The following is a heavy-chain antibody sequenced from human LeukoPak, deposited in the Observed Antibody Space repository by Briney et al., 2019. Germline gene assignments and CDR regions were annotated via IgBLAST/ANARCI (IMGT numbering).Heavy chain of an antibody. D-gene: IGHD3-9*01. J-gene: IGHJ5*02. CDR2: NNPNSGGT. Sequence: GASVKVSCKASGYTFTGYYMHWVRQAPGQGLEWMGWNNPNSGGTNYAQKFQGRVTMTRDTSISTAYMELCRLRSDDTAVYYCAGYYDILTGPHWFDPWSRGTLVTVSS. CDR3: AGYYDILTGPHWFDP. CDR1: GYTFTGYY. V-gene: IGHV1-2*02.